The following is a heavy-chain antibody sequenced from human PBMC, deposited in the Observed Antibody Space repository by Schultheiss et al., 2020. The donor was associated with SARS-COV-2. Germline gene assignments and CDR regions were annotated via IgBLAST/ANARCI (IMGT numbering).Heavy chain of an antibody. Sequence: SETLSLTCTVSGGSISSGGYYWSWIRQHPGKGLEWIGYIYYSGSTYYNPSLKSRVTISVDTSKNQFSLKLSSVTAADTAVYYCARGDILTGYSYWGQGTLVTVSS. CDR1: GGSISSGGYY. J-gene: IGHJ4*02. D-gene: IGHD3-9*01. CDR3: ARGDILTGYSY. V-gene: IGHV4-31*03. CDR2: IYYSGST.